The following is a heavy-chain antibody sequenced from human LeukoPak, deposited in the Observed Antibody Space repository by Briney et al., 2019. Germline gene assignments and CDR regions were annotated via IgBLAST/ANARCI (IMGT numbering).Heavy chain of an antibody. Sequence: SVTLSLTCAVYGGSFSGYYWSWIRQPPGKGLEWIGEIIDSGSTNYSPSRKGRVAISVDTSKNQFSLKVSSVTAAETAVYYCARGFKRLGYCSSTSCYTGYYYMDVWGKGTTVTVSS. CDR1: GGSFSGYY. CDR2: IIDSGST. D-gene: IGHD2-2*02. V-gene: IGHV4-34*01. J-gene: IGHJ6*03. CDR3: ARGFKRLGYCSSTSCYTGYYYMDV.